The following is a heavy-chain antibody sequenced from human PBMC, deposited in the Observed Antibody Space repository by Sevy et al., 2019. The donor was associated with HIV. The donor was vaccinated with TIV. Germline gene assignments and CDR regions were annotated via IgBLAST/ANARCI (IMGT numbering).Heavy chain of an antibody. D-gene: IGHD6-13*01. CDR2: IYYSGST. Sequence: SETLSLTCAVSGGSICSYYWSWIRQPPGKGLEWIGYIYYSGSTNYNPSLKSRVTISVDTSKNQFSLKLSSVTAADTAVYYCARERQLVHDYWGQGTLVTVSS. CDR3: ARERQLVHDY. J-gene: IGHJ4*02. CDR1: GGSICSYY. V-gene: IGHV4-59*01.